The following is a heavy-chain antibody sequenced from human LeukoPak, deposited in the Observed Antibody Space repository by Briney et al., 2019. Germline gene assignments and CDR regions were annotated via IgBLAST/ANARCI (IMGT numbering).Heavy chain of an antibody. CDR1: GFTFRSFG. J-gene: IGHJ3*02. V-gene: IGHV3-33*01. CDR2: MWFDGTKT. CDR3: ARHGIAALTDAFDI. Sequence: GRSLRLSCEASGFTFRSFGFHWVRQAPGKGLEWVALMWFDGTKTYYADSVKGRFSVSRDNSKNTVYLQMNSLRVEDTAVYYCARHGIAALTDAFDIWGQGTTVGVSS. D-gene: IGHD6-13*01.